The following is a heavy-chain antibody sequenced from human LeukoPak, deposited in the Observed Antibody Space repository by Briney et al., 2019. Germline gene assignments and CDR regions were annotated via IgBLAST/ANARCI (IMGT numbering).Heavy chain of an antibody. CDR1: GFTFSSYV. J-gene: IGHJ4*02. CDR2: ISGSGGST. V-gene: IGHV3-23*01. Sequence: GGSLRVSCAASGFTFSSYVMTWFRQAPGKGLEWVSVISGSGGSTYYADSVKGRFTISRDNSKNTLYLQMNSLRAEDTAIYYCATDPGTMIVVPWGQGTLVTVSS. D-gene: IGHD3-22*01. CDR3: ATDPGTMIVVP.